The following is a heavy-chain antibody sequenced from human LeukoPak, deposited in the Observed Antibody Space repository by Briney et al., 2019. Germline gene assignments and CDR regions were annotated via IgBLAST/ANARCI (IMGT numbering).Heavy chain of an antibody. CDR3: IREGTYALYYYMDV. CDR2: IRSKTNSYAT. CDR1: GFIFSGSA. V-gene: IGHV3-73*01. D-gene: IGHD3-10*01. Sequence: GGSLRLSCAASGFIFSGSAMHWVRQASGKGLEWVGRIRSKTNSYATAYAASVKGRFTISRDDSKNMVYLQMNSLKTEDTAVYYCIREGTYALYYYMDVWGKGTTVTISS. J-gene: IGHJ6*03.